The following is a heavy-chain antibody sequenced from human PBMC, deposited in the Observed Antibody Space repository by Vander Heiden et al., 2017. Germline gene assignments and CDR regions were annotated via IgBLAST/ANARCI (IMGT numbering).Heavy chain of an antibody. D-gene: IGHD5-18*01. CDR3: AKGYSGYSYGSGGFDP. CDR2: ISGSGGST. CDR1: GFTFSSYA. V-gene: IGHV3-23*01. Sequence: EVQLLESGGGLVQPGGSLRLSCAASGFTFSSYAMSWVRQAPGKGLEWVSGISGSGGSTYYADSVKGRFTISRDNSKNTLYLQMNSLRAEDTAVYYCAKGYSGYSYGSGGFDPWGQGTLVTVSS. J-gene: IGHJ5*02.